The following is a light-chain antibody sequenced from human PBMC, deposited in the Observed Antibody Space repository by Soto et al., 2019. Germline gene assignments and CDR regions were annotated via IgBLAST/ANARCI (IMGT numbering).Light chain of an antibody. CDR1: QGSTSF. V-gene: IGKV1-17*03. J-gene: IGKJ2*01. CDR2: AAS. Sequence: DLQMTQSPSAMSASVGDRVTITCRASQGSTSFLAWFQQKPGKAPKRLIYAASRLESGVPSRFSGSGSGTEFTLTISGLEAEDFATYYCLQHETYPFTFGQGTKLEI. CDR3: LQHETYPFT.